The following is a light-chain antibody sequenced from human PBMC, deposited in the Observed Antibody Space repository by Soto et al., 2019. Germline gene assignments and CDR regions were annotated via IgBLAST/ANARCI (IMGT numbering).Light chain of an antibody. CDR3: QQHGSSPWT. J-gene: IGKJ1*01. Sequence: EIVFTLSPGTLSLSPGERATLSCRASQSVSSSYLAWYQQKPGQAPRLLIYGASSRATGIPDRFSGSGSGTDFTLTISRLEPEDFAVYFCQQHGSSPWTFGQGTKVDI. V-gene: IGKV3-20*01. CDR1: QSVSSSY. CDR2: GAS.